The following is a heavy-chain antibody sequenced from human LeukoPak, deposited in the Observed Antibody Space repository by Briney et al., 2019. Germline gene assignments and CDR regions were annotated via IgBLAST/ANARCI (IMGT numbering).Heavy chain of an antibody. D-gene: IGHD3-22*01. CDR3: ARSVSSGPYDY. J-gene: IGHJ4*02. CDR1: GGSFSGYY. V-gene: IGHV4-34*01. Sequence: SETLSLTCAVYGGSFSGYYWSWIRQPPGKGLEWIGEINHSGSTNYNPSLKSRVTILVDTSKNQFSLKLSSVTAADTAVYYCARSVSSGPYDYWGQGTLVTVSS. CDR2: INHSGST.